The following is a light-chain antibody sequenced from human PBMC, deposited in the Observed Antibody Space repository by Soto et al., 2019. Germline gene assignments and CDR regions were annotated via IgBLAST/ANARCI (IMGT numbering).Light chain of an antibody. J-gene: IGKJ4*01. V-gene: IGKV3D-15*01. Sequence: EIVMTQSPATLSVSPGERATLSCRASQSVSSNLAWYQQKPGQAPRLLIYDVSTRATGIPTRSSGSGSGTEFTLTISSLQSEDFAAYYCQQYNNWPLTFGGGTKVDIK. CDR2: DVS. CDR1: QSVSSN. CDR3: QQYNNWPLT.